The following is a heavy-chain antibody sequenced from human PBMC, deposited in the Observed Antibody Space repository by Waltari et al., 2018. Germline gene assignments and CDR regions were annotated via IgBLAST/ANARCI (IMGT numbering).Heavy chain of an antibody. CDR3: ASMGRGETWIQLWSYFDY. J-gene: IGHJ4*02. D-gene: IGHD5-18*01. CDR1: GGTFSSYA. Sequence: QVQLVQSGAEVTKPGSSVKVSCKASGGTFSSYAISWVRQAPGQGLEWMGGIIPIFGTANYEQKFQCRVTITADESTSTAYMELSSLRSEDTAVYYCASMGRGETWIQLWSYFDYWGQGTLVTVSS. CDR2: IIPIFGTA. V-gene: IGHV1-69*01.